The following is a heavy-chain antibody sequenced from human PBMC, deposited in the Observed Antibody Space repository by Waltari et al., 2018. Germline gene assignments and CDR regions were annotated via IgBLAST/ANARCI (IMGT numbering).Heavy chain of an antibody. CDR3: AREGIVGATTLFDY. CDR1: GGSISSYY. J-gene: IGHJ4*02. D-gene: IGHD1-26*01. Sequence: QVQLQESGPGLVKPSETLSLTCTVSGGSISSYYWSWIRQPAGKGLEWIGRIYTSGSPNYNPSLKSRVTMSVDTSKNQFSLKLSSVTAADTAVYYCAREGIVGATTLFDYWGQGTLVTVSS. V-gene: IGHV4-4*07. CDR2: IYTSGSP.